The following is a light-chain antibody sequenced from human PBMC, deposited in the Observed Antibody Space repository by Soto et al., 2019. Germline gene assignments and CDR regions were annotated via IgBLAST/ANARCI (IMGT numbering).Light chain of an antibody. CDR1: QSVSSNY. V-gene: IGKV3-20*01. CDR3: QQYGTSPSGT. Sequence: EIVLTQSPGTLSLSPGERVTLSCRASQSVSSNYLVWYQQKPGQAPRLLIYGASSTATGVPDRFTGGGSGTDFTLTISRLEPEDVAVYYCQQYGTSPSGTFGQGTKVEIK. J-gene: IGKJ1*01. CDR2: GAS.